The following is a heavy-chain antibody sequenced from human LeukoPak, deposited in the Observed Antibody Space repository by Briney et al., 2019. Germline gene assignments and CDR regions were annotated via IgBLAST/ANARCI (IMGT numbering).Heavy chain of an antibody. D-gene: IGHD5-12*01. CDR3: ARGLGYSGYDTMGFDY. V-gene: IGHV1-18*01. J-gene: IGHJ4*02. CDR2: ISAYNGNT. CDR1: GYTFTSYG. Sequence: ASVKVSCKASGYTFTSYGISWARQAPGQGLEWMGWISAYNGNTNYAQKLQGRVTMTTDTSTSTAYMELRSLRSDDTAVYYCARGLGYSGYDTMGFDYWGQGTLVTVSS.